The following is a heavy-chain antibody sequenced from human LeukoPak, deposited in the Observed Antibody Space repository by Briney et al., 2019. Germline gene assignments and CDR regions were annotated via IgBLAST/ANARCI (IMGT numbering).Heavy chain of an antibody. J-gene: IGHJ6*03. D-gene: IGHD1-1*01. CDR2: ISAYNGNT. V-gene: IGHV1-18*01. CDR3: ARVTSGLGTAYYYYYYYMDV. Sequence: EASVKVSCKASGYTFTSYGISWVRQAPGQGLEWMGWISAYNGNTNYAQKLQGRVTMTTDTSTSTAYMELRSLRSDDTAVYYCARVTSGLGTAYYYYYYYMDVWGKGTTVTVSS. CDR1: GYTFTSYG.